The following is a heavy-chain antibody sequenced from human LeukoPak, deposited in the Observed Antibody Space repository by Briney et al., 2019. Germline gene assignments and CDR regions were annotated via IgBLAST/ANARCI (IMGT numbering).Heavy chain of an antibody. CDR1: GGSFSGYY. D-gene: IGHD6-19*01. J-gene: IGHJ3*02. CDR3: ARPAVRSGFINGGAFDI. CDR2: INHSGST. V-gene: IGHV4-34*01. Sequence: SETLSLTCAVYGGSFSGYYWSWIRQPPGKGLEWIGEINHSGSTNYNPSLKSRVTISVDTSKNQFSLKLSSVTAADTAVYYCARPAVRSGFINGGAFDIWGQGTMVTVSS.